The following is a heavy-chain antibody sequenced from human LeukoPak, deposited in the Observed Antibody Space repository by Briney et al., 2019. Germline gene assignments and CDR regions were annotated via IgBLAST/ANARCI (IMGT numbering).Heavy chain of an antibody. CDR1: GGSIGSYY. V-gene: IGHV4-59*08. CDR2: IYYSGST. J-gene: IGHJ2*01. Sequence: SETLSLTCTVSGGSIGSYYWSWIRQPPGKGLEWIGYIYYSGSTNYNPSLKSRVTISVDTSKNQFSLKLSSVTAADTAVYYCASIGDYHWYFDLWGRGTLVTVSS. CDR3: ASIGDYHWYFDL. D-gene: IGHD4-17*01.